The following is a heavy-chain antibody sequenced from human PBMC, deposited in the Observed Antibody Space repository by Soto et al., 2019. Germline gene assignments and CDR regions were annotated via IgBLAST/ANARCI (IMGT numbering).Heavy chain of an antibody. CDR3: ARDRRFGESNDAFDI. J-gene: IGHJ3*02. D-gene: IGHD3-10*01. CDR2: INPNSGGT. V-gene: IGHV1-2*04. Sequence: VASVKVSCKASGYTFTGYYMHWVRQAPGQGLEWMGWINPNSGGTNYAQKFQGWVTMTRDTSISTAYMELSRLRSDDTAVYYCARDRRFGESNDAFDIWGQGTMVTVSS. CDR1: GYTFTGYY.